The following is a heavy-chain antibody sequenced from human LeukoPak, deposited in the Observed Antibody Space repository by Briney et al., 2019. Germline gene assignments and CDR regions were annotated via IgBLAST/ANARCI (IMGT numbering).Heavy chain of an antibody. J-gene: IGHJ4*02. Sequence: SETLSLTCVVYGGSFSVYYWSWIRQPPAKGLEWIGEVNDSGSTNYNPSLKSRVTLSVDTSKNQFSLKLSSVTAADTAVYYCARGRGIAAAIDYWGQGTLVTVSS. D-gene: IGHD6-13*01. CDR2: VNDSGST. CDR1: GGSFSVYY. V-gene: IGHV4-34*01. CDR3: ARGRGIAAAIDY.